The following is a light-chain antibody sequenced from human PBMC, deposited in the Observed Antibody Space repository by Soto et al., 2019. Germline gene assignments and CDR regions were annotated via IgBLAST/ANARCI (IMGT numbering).Light chain of an antibody. CDR2: AGS. Sequence: QSALAQPASVSGSPGQSITISCTGTSSDVGSYNVVSWYQRHPGKAPKLIIYAGSQRPSGVSNRFSGSKSGNTASLTISGLQAEDEADYYCCSHASSITSYVFGTGTKVTAL. CDR1: SSDVGSYNV. CDR3: CSHASSITSYV. V-gene: IGLV2-23*01. J-gene: IGLJ1*01.